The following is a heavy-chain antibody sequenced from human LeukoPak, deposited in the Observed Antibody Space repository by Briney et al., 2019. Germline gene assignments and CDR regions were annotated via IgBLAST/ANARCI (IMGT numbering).Heavy chain of an antibody. CDR1: VFTANRKH. J-gene: IGHJ4*02. Sequence: GALRLSCAASVFTANRKHMTWVRQAPGKGLEWISFIYTGGNTYYADSVKGRFTVSRDNSKNTLYLQMNSLRDEDTGVYRCAARDGGDYPYFDYWGPGTLVTVSS. CDR2: IYTGGNT. V-gene: IGHV3-66*02. D-gene: IGHD4-17*01. CDR3: AARDGGDYPYFDY.